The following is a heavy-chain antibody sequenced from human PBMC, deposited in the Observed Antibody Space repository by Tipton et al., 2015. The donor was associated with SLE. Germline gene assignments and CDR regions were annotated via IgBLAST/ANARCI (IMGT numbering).Heavy chain of an antibody. J-gene: IGHJ6*02. CDR2: VFRGGNT. CDR1: GDSLSGQY. CDR3: ARGPDYSNYYFYRMDV. Sequence: LRLSCSVYGDSLSGQYWSWIRQPPGKGLEWIGEVFRGGNTNYSPSLESRVTITVDMSKNQFSLRLSSVTAADTAVYYCARGPDYSNYYFYRMDVWGQGTTVTVSS. V-gene: IGHV4-34*12. D-gene: IGHD4-11*01.